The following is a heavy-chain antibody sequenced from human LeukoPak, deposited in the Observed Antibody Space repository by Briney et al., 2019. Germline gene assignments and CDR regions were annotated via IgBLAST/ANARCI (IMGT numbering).Heavy chain of an antibody. Sequence: SETLSLTCAVYGGSFSGYYWSWIRQPPGKWLEWIGEINRSGSTNYNPSLKSRVTISVDTSKNQFSLKLSSVTAADTAVYYCARGGGYCSSTSCYGLDYWGQGTLVTVSS. CDR3: ARGGGYCSSTSCYGLDY. J-gene: IGHJ4*02. D-gene: IGHD2-2*01. CDR1: GGSFSGYY. CDR2: INRSGST. V-gene: IGHV4-34*01.